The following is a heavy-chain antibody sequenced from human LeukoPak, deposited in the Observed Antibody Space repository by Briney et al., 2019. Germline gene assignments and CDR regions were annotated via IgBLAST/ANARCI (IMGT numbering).Heavy chain of an antibody. CDR2: INHSGRN. CDR1: SGSFSGYY. D-gene: IGHD3-10*01. J-gene: IGHJ4*02. V-gene: IGHV4-34*01. Sequence: PSETLSLTCAVYSGSFSGYYWSWIPQPPGKGLEWIGEINHSGRNNDNPSLNSRVTISVDTSKNQFSLNLSSVTDADTAVYYCARGHLLLWFGESKFFDYWGQGTLVTVSS. CDR3: ARGHLLLWFGESKFFDY.